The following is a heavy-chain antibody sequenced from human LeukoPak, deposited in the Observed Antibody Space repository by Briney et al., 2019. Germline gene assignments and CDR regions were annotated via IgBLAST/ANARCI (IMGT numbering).Heavy chain of an antibody. J-gene: IGHJ4*02. V-gene: IGHV3-30*03. Sequence: PGGSLRLSCAASGFTFSSYGMHWVRQAPGKGLEWVAVISYDGSNKYYADSVKGRFTISRDNSKNTLYLQMNSLRAEDTAVYYCATSRDGYNLIDYWGQGTLVTVSS. CDR2: ISYDGSNK. CDR1: GFTFSSYG. D-gene: IGHD5-24*01. CDR3: ATSRDGYNLIDY.